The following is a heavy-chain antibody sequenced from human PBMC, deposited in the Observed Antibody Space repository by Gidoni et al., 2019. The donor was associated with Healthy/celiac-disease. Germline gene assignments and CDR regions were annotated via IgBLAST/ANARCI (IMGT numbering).Heavy chain of an antibody. J-gene: IGHJ4*02. CDR3: ARVGIPYGSGSRPFDY. V-gene: IGHV3-33*01. CDR2: IWYDGSNK. CDR1: GFTFSRYG. Sequence: QVQLVESGGGVVQPGRSLRLSCAASGFTFSRYGMHWVRQAPGKGLEWVEVIWYDGSNKYYADSVKGRFTISRDNSKNTLYLQMNSLRAEDTAVYYCARVGIPYGSGSRPFDYWGQGTLVTVSS. D-gene: IGHD3-10*01.